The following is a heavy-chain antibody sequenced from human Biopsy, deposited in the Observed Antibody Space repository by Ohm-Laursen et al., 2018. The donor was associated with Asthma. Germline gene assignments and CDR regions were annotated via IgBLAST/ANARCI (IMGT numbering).Heavy chain of an antibody. CDR2: IIPFYGTA. D-gene: IGHD4-17*01. CDR3: ARDYDGDYVQRHLPLAY. V-gene: IGHV1-69*15. CDR1: GGTFSNFA. Sequence: SSVKVSCKAPGGTFSNFAISWVRQAPGQGLEWLGRIIPFYGTATYAQNFQGRLTLTADESTSTAYMELSSLRSEDTAVYFCARDYDGDYVQRHLPLAYWGQGTLVTVSS. J-gene: IGHJ4*02.